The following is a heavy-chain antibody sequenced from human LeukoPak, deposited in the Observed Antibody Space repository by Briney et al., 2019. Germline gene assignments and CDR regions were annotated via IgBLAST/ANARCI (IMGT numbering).Heavy chain of an antibody. D-gene: IGHD6-13*01. J-gene: IGHJ4*02. V-gene: IGHV4-38-2*02. Sequence: PSETLSLTCTVSGYSISSGYYWGWIRQPPGKGLEWIGSIYHSGSTYYNPPLKSRVTISVDTSKNQFSLKPSSVTAADTAVYYCARVWYSSSWYLDYWGQGTLVTVSS. CDR1: GYSISSGYY. CDR3: ARVWYSSSWYLDY. CDR2: IYHSGST.